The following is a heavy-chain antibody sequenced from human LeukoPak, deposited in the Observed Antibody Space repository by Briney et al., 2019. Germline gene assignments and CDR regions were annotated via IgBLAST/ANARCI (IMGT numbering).Heavy chain of an antibody. CDR1: GGSISSYY. CDR2: IHYSGST. D-gene: IGHD4-11*01. J-gene: IGHJ1*01. Sequence: SETLSLTCTVSGGSISSYYWNWIRQPPGKRLEWIGSIHYSGSTYYSPSLKSRVTISVDMSKNQFSLKLTSVTAADTAVYYCARQGSNWYFEYFQHWGQGTLVTVSS. V-gene: IGHV4-59*05. CDR3: ARQGSNWYFEYFQH.